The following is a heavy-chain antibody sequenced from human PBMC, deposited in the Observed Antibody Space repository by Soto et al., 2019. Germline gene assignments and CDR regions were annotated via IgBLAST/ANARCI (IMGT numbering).Heavy chain of an antibody. CDR1: GYTFTGYY. V-gene: IGHV1-2*02. D-gene: IGHD3-22*01. CDR2: INPNSGCT. J-gene: IGHJ4*02. Sequence: QVQLVQSGAEVKKPGASVKVSCKASGYTFTGYYMHWVRQAPGQGLAWMGWINPNSGCTKSAQKFQGRVTMTRDTYISTAYMELSRLRSEDTAVYYCARRKGDYYDSSGYHYYFDYWGQGTLVTVSS. CDR3: ARRKGDYYDSSGYHYYFDY.